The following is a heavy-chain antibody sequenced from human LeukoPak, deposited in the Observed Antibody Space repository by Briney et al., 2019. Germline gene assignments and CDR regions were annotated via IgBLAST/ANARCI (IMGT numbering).Heavy chain of an antibody. CDR1: GYSFTDYW. Sequence: GESLKISRQGSGYSFTDYWIGWVRQMPGKDLEWMGIIYPGDSDTRYSPSFRGHVTISADNSISTASLQWIRLEASDTAVYYCARAPTSLSNPYYFDYWGQGTLVTVSS. J-gene: IGHJ4*02. V-gene: IGHV5-51*06. CDR3: ARAPTSLSNPYYFDY. D-gene: IGHD4-11*01. CDR2: IYPGDSDT.